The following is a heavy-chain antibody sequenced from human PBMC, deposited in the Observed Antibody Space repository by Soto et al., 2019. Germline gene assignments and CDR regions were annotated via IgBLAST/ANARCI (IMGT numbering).Heavy chain of an antibody. D-gene: IGHD3-22*01. CDR1: GGSISSYY. CDR2: IYYSGST. CDR3: ARGLCDSRRCACDI. V-gene: IGHV4-59*01. J-gene: IGHJ3*02. Sequence: SETLALTCTVSGGSISSYYWSWIRQPPGKGLEWIGYIYYSGSTNYNPSLKSRVTISVDTSKNQFSLKLSSVTAADTAVYYCARGLCDSRRCACDIWCEGTRVTVSS.